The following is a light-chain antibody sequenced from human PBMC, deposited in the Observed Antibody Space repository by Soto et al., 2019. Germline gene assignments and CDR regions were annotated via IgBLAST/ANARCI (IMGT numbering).Light chain of an antibody. CDR1: QSISSY. CDR2: TTS. CDR3: QQTYTTPWT. Sequence: DIQMTQSPSSLSASEGDRVTITCRASQSISSYLNWYQQNPGKAPKLLIYTTSNLKSGVPSRFSGSGSGTDFTLTISSLQPEDFATYYCQQTYTTPWTFGQGTKVEIK. V-gene: IGKV1-39*01. J-gene: IGKJ1*01.